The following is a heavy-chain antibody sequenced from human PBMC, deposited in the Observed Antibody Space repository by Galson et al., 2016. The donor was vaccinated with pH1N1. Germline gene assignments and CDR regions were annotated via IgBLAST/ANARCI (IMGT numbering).Heavy chain of an antibody. V-gene: IGHV1-18*01. CDR3: ARDVRISLWLPDF. CDR1: GYTFTNYG. Sequence: CKASGYTFTNYGITWVRQAPGQGLEWMAWMSAYNGNANYAQKFQGRVTMATDTSTNTAYMELRNLTSDDTAVYYCARDVRISLWLPDFWGQGTLVTVSS. D-gene: IGHD5-18*01. CDR2: MSAYNGNA. J-gene: IGHJ4*02.